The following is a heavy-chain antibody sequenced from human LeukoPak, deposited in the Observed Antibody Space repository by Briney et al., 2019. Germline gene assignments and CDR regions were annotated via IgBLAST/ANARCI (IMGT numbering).Heavy chain of an antibody. CDR2: INPNSGGT. CDR3: ARLYYDSSGLYYYYYMDV. D-gene: IGHD3-22*01. V-gene: IGHV1-2*02. J-gene: IGHJ6*03. Sequence: ASVKVSCKASGYTFTGYYMHWVRQAPGQGLEWMGWINPNSGGTNYAQKSQGRVTMTRDTSISTAYMELSRLRSDDTAVYYCARLYYDSSGLYYYYYMDVWGKGTTVTVSS. CDR1: GYTFTGYY.